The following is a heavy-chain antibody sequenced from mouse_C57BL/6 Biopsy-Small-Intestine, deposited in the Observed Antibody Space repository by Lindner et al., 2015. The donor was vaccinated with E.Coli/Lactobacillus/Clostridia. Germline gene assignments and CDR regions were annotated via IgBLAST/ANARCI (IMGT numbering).Heavy chain of an antibody. Sequence: VQLQESGTELMKPGASVKFSCKATGYTFTGYWIEWVKQRPGHGLEWIGEILPGSGRTSYNEKFKGKATLTADTSSNTAYMQLSSLTTEDSAIYYCARSWNWYFDVWGTGTTVTVSS. CDR1: GYTFTGYW. J-gene: IGHJ1*03. V-gene: IGHV1-9*01. CDR2: ILPGSGRT. CDR3: ARSWNWYFDV.